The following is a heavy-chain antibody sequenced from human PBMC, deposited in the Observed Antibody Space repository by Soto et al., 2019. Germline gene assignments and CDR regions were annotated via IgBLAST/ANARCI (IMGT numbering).Heavy chain of an antibody. V-gene: IGHV4-34*01. Sequence: PSETLSLTCAVYGGSVSGYDWSWIRQPPEKGLEWIGEINHRGSTNYNPSLKSRVTISVDTSKNQFSLKLSSVTAADTAVYYCVRGRAVAGTGEYYFDYWGKGTLVTVSS. J-gene: IGHJ4*02. CDR3: VRGRAVAGTGEYYFDY. CDR1: GGSVSGYD. CDR2: INHRGST. D-gene: IGHD6-19*01.